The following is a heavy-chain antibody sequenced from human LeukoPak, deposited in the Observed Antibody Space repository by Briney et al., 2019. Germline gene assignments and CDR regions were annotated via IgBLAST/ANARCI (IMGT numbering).Heavy chain of an antibody. Sequence: SETLSLTCTVSGGPIYSYYWSWIRQTAGKGLEWIGRLYPGVSTNYNPSLKSRVTMSVDTSKNQFALKLSAVTAADTAVYYCARRRGVDILTGYDLYWFDPWGQGTLVTVSS. CDR3: ARRRGVDILTGYDLYWFDP. CDR1: GGPIYSYY. V-gene: IGHV4-4*07. D-gene: IGHD3-9*01. J-gene: IGHJ5*02. CDR2: LYPGVST.